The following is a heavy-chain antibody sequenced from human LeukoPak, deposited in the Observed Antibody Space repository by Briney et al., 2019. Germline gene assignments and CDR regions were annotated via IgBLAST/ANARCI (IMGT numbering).Heavy chain of an antibody. CDR2: INPNNGGT. V-gene: IGHV1-2*02. CDR3: ARVGMVRGVIDY. J-gene: IGHJ4*02. CDR1: GYTFSAYY. D-gene: IGHD3-10*01. Sequence: EASVKVSCKASGYTFSAYYIHWVRQAPGQGLEWMGWINPNNGGTRFVQKFQGRVTVTRDTSISTAYMELSRLRSDDTAVYYCARVGMVRGVIDYWGQGTLVTVSS.